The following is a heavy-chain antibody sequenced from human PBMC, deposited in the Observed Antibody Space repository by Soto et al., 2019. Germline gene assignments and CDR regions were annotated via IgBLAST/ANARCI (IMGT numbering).Heavy chain of an antibody. V-gene: IGHV3-48*02. J-gene: IGHJ6*02. D-gene: IGHD3-10*01. CDR1: GFTLSSYN. Sequence: EVQLVESGGGLVQPGGSLRLSCAASGFTLSSYNMNWVRQAPGKGLEWVSYISGSSDTIYYADSVKGRFTISRDNAKNSLYLQMGSLRDAETAVYYCARDHGGSAWFVGIYYYFGVDVWGQGTTVTVSS. CDR3: ARDHGGSAWFVGIYYYFGVDV. CDR2: ISGSSDTI.